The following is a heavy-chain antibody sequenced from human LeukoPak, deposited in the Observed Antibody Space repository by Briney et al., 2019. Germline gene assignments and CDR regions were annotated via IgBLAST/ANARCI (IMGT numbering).Heavy chain of an antibody. D-gene: IGHD3-22*01. J-gene: IGHJ5*02. CDR1: GGSISSSSYY. V-gene: IGHV4-39*07. CDR3: ARRRAYYYDSSGYYPSLLVVANNWFDP. CDR2: IYYSGST. Sequence: SETLSLTCTVSGGSISSSSYYWGWIRQPPGKGLEWIGSIYYSGSTYYNPSLKSRVTISVDTSKNQFSLKLSSVTAADTAVYYCARRRAYYYDSSGYYPSLLVVANNWFDPWGQGTLVTVSS.